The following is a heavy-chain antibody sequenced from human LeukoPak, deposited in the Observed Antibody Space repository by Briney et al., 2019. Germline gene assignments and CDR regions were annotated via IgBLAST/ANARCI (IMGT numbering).Heavy chain of an antibody. CDR2: INPNGGAT. Sequence: ASVKVSCKASGYTFTAYYTHWVRQAPGQGLEWMGWINPNGGATNYVRKFQGRVTMTRDTSISTAYMELSRLRSDDTAVYYCARYGDCSNGVCYYDYWGQGTLVTVSS. J-gene: IGHJ4*02. CDR3: ARYGDCSNGVCYYDY. D-gene: IGHD2-8*01. V-gene: IGHV1-2*02. CDR1: GYTFTAYY.